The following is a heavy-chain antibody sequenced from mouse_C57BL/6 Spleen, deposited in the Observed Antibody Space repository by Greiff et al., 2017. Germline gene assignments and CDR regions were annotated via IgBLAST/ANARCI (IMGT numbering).Heavy chain of an antibody. J-gene: IGHJ2*01. Sequence: QVHVKQPGAELVKPGASVKLSCKASGYTFTSYWMHWVKQRPGQGLEWIGMIHPNSGSTNYNEKFKSKATLTVDKSSSTAYMQLSSLTSEDSAVYYCARWLNYVGYWGQGTTLTVSS. CDR3: ARWLNYVGY. CDR1: GYTFTSYW. D-gene: IGHD2-2*01. CDR2: IHPNSGST. V-gene: IGHV1-64*01.